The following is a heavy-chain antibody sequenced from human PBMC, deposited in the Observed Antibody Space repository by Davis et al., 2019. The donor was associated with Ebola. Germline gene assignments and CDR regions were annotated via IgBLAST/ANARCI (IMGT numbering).Heavy chain of an antibody. CDR2: TYYRSKWFV. CDR1: GDSVSRNTAA. V-gene: IGHV6-1*01. D-gene: IGHD3-22*01. CDR3: ARDPPYDQGYDY. Sequence: SQTLSLTCAISGDSVSRNTAAWNWIGQSPSRGLEWLGRTYYRSKWFVDYAVSVKSRMTINSDTSKNQFSLQLSSVTPEDTAVYYCARDPPYDQGYDYWGQGILVTVSS. J-gene: IGHJ4*02.